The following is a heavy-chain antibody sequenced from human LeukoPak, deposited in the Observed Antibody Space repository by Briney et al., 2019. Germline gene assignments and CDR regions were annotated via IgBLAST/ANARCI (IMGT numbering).Heavy chain of an antibody. CDR2: ISSSGSTI. CDR3: ARDGGSVRPVDIVATGVDFDY. D-gene: IGHD5-12*01. Sequence: GVSLRLSCAASGVTFSDYYMSWIRQDPGKGLEWVSYISSSGSTIYYADSVKGRFTISRDNAKNSLYLQMNSLRAEDTAVYYCARDGGSVRPVDIVATGVDFDYWGQGTLVTVSS. CDR1: GVTFSDYY. V-gene: IGHV3-11*01. J-gene: IGHJ4*02.